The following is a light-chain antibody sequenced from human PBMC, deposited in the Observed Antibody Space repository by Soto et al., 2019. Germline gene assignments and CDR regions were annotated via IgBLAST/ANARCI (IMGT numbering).Light chain of an antibody. CDR1: QTIRSW. CDR3: QQYNSYLWR. Sequence: DIQMTNSPSTLSVSIGDRVTITCRAGQTIRSWLACYQQKPGKAPKILLYTASTLKSGVPSRFSGSGSGTEFTLTISILQPDDFATYCCQQYNSYLWRFGHGSNVDIK. CDR2: TAS. J-gene: IGKJ1*01. V-gene: IGKV1-5*03.